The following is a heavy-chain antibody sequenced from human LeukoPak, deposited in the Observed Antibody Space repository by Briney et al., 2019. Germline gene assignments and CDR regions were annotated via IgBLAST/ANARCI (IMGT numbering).Heavy chain of an antibody. CDR1: GFTFSSYS. Sequence: GGSLRLSCAASGFTFSSYSMNWVRQAPGKGLEWVSYISSSSSTIYYADSVKGRFTISRDNAKNSLYLQMNSLRAEDTALYYCAKDNRAAAGSSYYYYYMDVWGKGTTVTISS. CDR2: ISSSSSTI. J-gene: IGHJ6*03. V-gene: IGHV3-48*01. D-gene: IGHD6-13*01. CDR3: AKDNRAAAGSSYYYYYMDV.